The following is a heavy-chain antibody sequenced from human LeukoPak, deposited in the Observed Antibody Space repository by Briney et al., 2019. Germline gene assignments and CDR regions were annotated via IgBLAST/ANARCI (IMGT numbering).Heavy chain of an antibody. V-gene: IGHV3-21*01. CDR1: GFTFSSYS. CDR3: ARDLDAAAGNSQAPDY. J-gene: IGHJ4*02. CDR2: ISSSSSYI. Sequence: SGGSLRLSCAASGFTFSSYSMNWVRQAPGKGLEWVSSISSSSSYIYYAGSVKGRFTISRDNAKNSLYLQMNSLRAEDTAVYYCARDLDAAAGNSQAPDYWGQGTLVTVSS. D-gene: IGHD6-13*01.